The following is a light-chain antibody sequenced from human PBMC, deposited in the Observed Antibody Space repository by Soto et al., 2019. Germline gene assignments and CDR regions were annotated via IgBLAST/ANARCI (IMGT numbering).Light chain of an antibody. CDR3: SSYVGDSAYA. CDR1: TSGFDTNNQ. Sequence: QSALTQPASMSGSPGQSITISCSGTTSGFDTNNQVSWYQQHPGKSPKILIYEGSKRPSGLSKRFSGSKSGNTASLTISGLQAEDEADYFCSSYVGDSAYAFGTGTKLTVL. V-gene: IGLV2-23*01. CDR2: EGS. J-gene: IGLJ1*01.